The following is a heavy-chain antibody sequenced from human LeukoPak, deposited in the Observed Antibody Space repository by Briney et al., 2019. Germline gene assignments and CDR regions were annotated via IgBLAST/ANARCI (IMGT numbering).Heavy chain of an antibody. Sequence: PGGSLRLSCAASGVTFSSYEMNWVRQAPGKGLEWVSYISSSGSIIYYADSVKGRFTISRDNAKNSLYLQMNSLGAEDTAVYYCAREGAVRGYYFDYWGQGTLVTVSS. V-gene: IGHV3-48*03. D-gene: IGHD1-26*01. J-gene: IGHJ4*02. CDR2: ISSSGSII. CDR1: GVTFSSYE. CDR3: AREGAVRGYYFDY.